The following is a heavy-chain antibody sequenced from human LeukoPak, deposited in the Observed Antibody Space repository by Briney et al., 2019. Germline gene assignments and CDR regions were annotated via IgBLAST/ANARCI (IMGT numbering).Heavy chain of an antibody. Sequence: GASVKVSCKASGCTFTGYYMHWVRQAPGQGLEWMGRINPNSGGTNYAQKFQGRVTMTRDTSISTAYMELSRLRSDDTAVYYCARKGYSYGYDNFDYWGQGTLVTVSS. J-gene: IGHJ4*02. CDR3: ARKGYSYGYDNFDY. V-gene: IGHV1-2*06. CDR2: INPNSGGT. CDR1: GCTFTGYY. D-gene: IGHD5-18*01.